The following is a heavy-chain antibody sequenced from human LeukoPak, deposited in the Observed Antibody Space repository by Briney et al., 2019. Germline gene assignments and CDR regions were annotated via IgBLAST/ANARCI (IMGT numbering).Heavy chain of an antibody. Sequence: ASVKVSCKASGYTFTSYGISWVRQAPGQGLEWIGWIRAYNGNTNYAQKLQGRVTMTTDTSTSTAYMELRSLRSDDTAVYYCARFTVTLQNPSPDYWGQGTLVTVSS. CDR3: ARFTVTLQNPSPDY. CDR2: IRAYNGNT. J-gene: IGHJ4*02. CDR1: GYTFTSYG. V-gene: IGHV1-18*01. D-gene: IGHD4-17*01.